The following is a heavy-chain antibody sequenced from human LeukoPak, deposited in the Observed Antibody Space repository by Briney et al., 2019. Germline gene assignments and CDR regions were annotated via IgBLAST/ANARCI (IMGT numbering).Heavy chain of an antibody. D-gene: IGHD3-3*01. Sequence: SETLSLTCTVSGGSISSYYWSWIRQPPGKGLEWIGYIYYSGSTNYNPSLKSRVTMSVDTSKNQFSLKLSSVTAADTAVYYCAREIRFLEWFVSVDIWGQGTMVTVSS. CDR3: AREIRFLEWFVSVDI. CDR1: GGSISSYY. J-gene: IGHJ3*02. CDR2: IYYSGST. V-gene: IGHV4-59*12.